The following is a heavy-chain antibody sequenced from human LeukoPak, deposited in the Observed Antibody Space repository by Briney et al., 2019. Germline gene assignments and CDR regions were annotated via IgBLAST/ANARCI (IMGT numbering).Heavy chain of an antibody. D-gene: IGHD3-9*01. J-gene: IGHJ4*02. CDR2: ISPILDRA. Sequence: SVKVSCKASGGTFSSYAISGVRQAPGQGLVWMGRISPILDRASYAQKFQSRVRMTADKSTSTAYMELSSLRSEDTAVYYCARGGLGDFDWLFLLDYWGQGTLVTVSS. CDR1: GGTFSSYA. CDR3: ARGGLGDFDWLFLLDY. V-gene: IGHV1-69*04.